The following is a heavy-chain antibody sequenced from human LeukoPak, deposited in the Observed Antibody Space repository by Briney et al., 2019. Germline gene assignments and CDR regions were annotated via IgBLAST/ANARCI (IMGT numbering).Heavy chain of an antibody. V-gene: IGHV4-4*07. CDR1: GGSISSYY. J-gene: IGHJ3*02. CDR2: IYTSGST. CDR3: ARENSGSYYDAFDI. Sequence: KASETLSLTCTVSGGSISSYYWSWIRQPAGKGLECIGRIYTSGSTNYNPSLKSRVTMSVDTSKNQFSLKLSSVTAADTAVYYCARENSGSYYDAFDIWGQGTMVTVSS. D-gene: IGHD1-26*01.